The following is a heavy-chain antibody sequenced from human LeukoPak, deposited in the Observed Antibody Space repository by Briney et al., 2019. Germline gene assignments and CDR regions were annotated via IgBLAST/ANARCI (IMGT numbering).Heavy chain of an antibody. CDR2: IGGGGGDI. D-gene: IGHD2-21*01. CDR3: AKDFRIGYSAHFDY. J-gene: IGHJ4*02. Sequence: GGSLRLSCAASGFPFSKYAMVWVRQAPGMGLEWLSAIGGGGGDIQYADSVRGRFSISRDNSKNTLYLQMDSLRGEDTAVYYCAKDFRIGYSAHFDYWGQGALVTVSS. CDR1: GFPFSKYA. V-gene: IGHV3-23*01.